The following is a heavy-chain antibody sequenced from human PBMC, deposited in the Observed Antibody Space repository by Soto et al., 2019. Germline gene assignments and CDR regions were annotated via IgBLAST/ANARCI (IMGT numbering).Heavy chain of an antibody. Sequence: GWCLRLSSASSVFTFSSYAMSWVRQAPGKGLEWVSAISGSGGSTYYADSVKGRFTISRDNSKNTLYLQMNSLRAEDTAVYYCAKEINYYYYGMDVWGQGTTVTVSS. CDR1: VFTFSSYA. J-gene: IGHJ6*02. CDR3: AKEINYYYYGMDV. V-gene: IGHV3-23*01. CDR2: ISGSGGST.